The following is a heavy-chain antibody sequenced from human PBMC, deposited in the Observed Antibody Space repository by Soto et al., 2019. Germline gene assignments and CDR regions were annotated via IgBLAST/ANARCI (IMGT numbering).Heavy chain of an antibody. J-gene: IGHJ6*03. CDR1: GFSFSSYA. Sequence: GGSLRLSCAASGFSFSSYAMHWVRQAPGKGLEYVSAISSNGGSTYYANSVKGRFTISRDNSRNTLYLQMGSLRVDDMAVYYCAASGSGYPVYMDVWGKGTTVTVSS. CDR2: ISSNGGST. V-gene: IGHV3-64*01. D-gene: IGHD3-3*01. CDR3: AASGSGYPVYMDV.